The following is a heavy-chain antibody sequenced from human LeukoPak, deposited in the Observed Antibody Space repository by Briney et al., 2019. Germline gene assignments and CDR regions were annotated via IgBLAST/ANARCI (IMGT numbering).Heavy chain of an antibody. CDR3: ARLDLVGSGKHYYYYMDV. CDR1: GSSISGGSYD. J-gene: IGHJ6*03. V-gene: IGHV4-39*07. Sequence: SETLSLACTVSGSSISGGSYDWGWIRQPPGKGLEWIASIYYRGNTYYNPSLKSRVTISVDTSKNQFSLKLSSVTAADTAVYYCARLDLVGSGKHYYYYMDVWGKGTTVTVSS. D-gene: IGHD1-26*01. CDR2: IYYRGNT.